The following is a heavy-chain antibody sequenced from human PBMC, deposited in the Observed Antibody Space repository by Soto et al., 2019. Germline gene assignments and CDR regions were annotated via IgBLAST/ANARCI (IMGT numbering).Heavy chain of an antibody. CDR1: GFTFDDYA. J-gene: IGHJ5*02. D-gene: IGHD6-6*01. CDR3: AKDSSSSSSWWFDP. V-gene: IGHV3-9*01. Sequence: EVQLVESGGGLVQPGRSLRLSCAASGFTFDDYAMHWVRQAPGKGLEWVSGISWNSGSIGYADSVKGRFTISRDNAKNSLYLQMNSLRAEDTALYYCAKDSSSSSSWWFDPWGQGTLVTVSS. CDR2: ISWNSGSI.